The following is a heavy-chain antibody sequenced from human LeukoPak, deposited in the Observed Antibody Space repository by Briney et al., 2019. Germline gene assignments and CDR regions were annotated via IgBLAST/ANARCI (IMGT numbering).Heavy chain of an antibody. CDR2: IYRNGDT. J-gene: IGHJ3*02. D-gene: IGHD3-10*01. CDR1: GFTFSSYAM. Sequence: GSLRLSCAASGFTFSSYAMSWVRQPPGRGLEWIGEIYRNGDTNYNPSLKSRVTISQDKSKNQFSLRLNSMTAADTAVYYCARDTGGRGRLDGFDIWGQGTMVTVSS. V-gene: IGHV4-4*02. CDR3: ARDTGGRGRLDGFDI.